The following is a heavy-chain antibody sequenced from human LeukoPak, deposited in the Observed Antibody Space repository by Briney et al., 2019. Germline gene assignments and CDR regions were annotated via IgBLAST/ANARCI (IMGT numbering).Heavy chain of an antibody. V-gene: IGHV4-30-4*01. CDR3: ARGRSSSWSSFDY. J-gene: IGHJ4*02. D-gene: IGHD6-13*01. Sequence: SETLSLTCTVAGGSISSGDYYWSWIRQPPGKGLEWIGYIYNNGRTYYNPSLKSRVTISVDTSKNLFSLKVSSGTAADAAVYYCARGRSSSWSSFDYWGQGTLVTVSS. CDR2: IYNNGRT. CDR1: GGSISSGDYY.